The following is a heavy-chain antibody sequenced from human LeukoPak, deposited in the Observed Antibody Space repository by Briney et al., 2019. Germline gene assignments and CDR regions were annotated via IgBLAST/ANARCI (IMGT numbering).Heavy chain of an antibody. V-gene: IGHV4-59*08. CDR3: AGITTMIVLNGAFDI. D-gene: IGHD3-22*01. J-gene: IGHJ3*02. Sequence: PSETLSLTCTVPGGSISSYYWSWIRQPPGKGLEWIGYIYYSGSTNYNPSLKSRVTISVDTSKNQFSLKLSSVTAADTAVYYCAGITTMIVLNGAFDIWGQGTMVTVSS. CDR1: GGSISSYY. CDR2: IYYSGST.